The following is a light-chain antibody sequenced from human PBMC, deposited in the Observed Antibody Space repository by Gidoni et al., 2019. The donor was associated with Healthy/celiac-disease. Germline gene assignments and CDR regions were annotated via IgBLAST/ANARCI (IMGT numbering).Light chain of an antibody. CDR3: QQYNNWPLYT. Sequence: EIVKTQSPATLSVSPGERATLSCRASQSVSSNLAWYQQKPGQAPRLLIYGASTRATGIPARFSGSVSGTEFTLTISSLQSEDFAVYYCQQYNNWPLYTFGQGTKLEIK. V-gene: IGKV3-15*01. J-gene: IGKJ2*01. CDR1: QSVSSN. CDR2: GAS.